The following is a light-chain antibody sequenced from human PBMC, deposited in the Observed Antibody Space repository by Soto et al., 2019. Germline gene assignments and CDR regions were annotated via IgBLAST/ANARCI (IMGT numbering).Light chain of an antibody. CDR3: LLYYSGARV. Sequence: QAVVTQEPSLTVSPGRTVTLTCGSSTGTLTSGHFPYWFQQKPGQAPRALIFDTSNRHSWTTARFSGSLLGGKAALTLSGAQPEDEADYYCLLYYSGARVFGGGTKLTVL. J-gene: IGLJ2*01. CDR2: DTS. CDR1: TGTLTSGHF. V-gene: IGLV7-46*01.